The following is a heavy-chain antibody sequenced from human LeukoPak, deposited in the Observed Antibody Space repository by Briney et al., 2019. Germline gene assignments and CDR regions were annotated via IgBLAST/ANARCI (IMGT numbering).Heavy chain of an antibody. D-gene: IGHD3-10*01. V-gene: IGHV1-8*01. J-gene: IGHJ3*02. Sequence: ASVKVSCKASGYTFTSYDINRVRQATGQGLEWMGWMNPNSGNTGYAQKFQGRVTTTRNTSISTAYMELSSLRSEDTAVYYCARGMVRGVINAFDIWGQGTMVTVSS. CDR3: ARGMVRGVINAFDI. CDR2: MNPNSGNT. CDR1: GYTFTSYD.